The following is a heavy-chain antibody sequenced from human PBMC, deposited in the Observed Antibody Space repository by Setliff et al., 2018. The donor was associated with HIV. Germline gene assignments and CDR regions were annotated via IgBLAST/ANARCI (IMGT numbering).Heavy chain of an antibody. CDR3: ARQITMVRGVYQPYYYYYMDV. Sequence: SETLSLTCTVSGGSISSYYWSWIRQPPGKGLEWIGYIYYSGITNYNPSLKSRVTISVDTSKNQFSLKLSSVTAADTAVYYCARQITMVRGVYQPYYYYYMDVWGKGTTVTVSS. J-gene: IGHJ6*03. V-gene: IGHV4-59*08. CDR1: GGSISSYY. CDR2: IYYSGIT. D-gene: IGHD3-10*01.